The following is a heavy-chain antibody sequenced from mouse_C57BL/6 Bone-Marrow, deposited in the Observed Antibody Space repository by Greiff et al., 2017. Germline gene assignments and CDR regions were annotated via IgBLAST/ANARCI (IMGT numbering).Heavy chain of an antibody. J-gene: IGHJ2*01. CDR1: GYTFTSYG. CDR2: IYPRSGNT. Sequence: QVQLKESGAELARPGASVKLSCKASGYTFTSYGISWVKQRTGQGLEWIGEIYPRSGNTYYNEKFKGKATLTADKSSSTAYMELRSLTSEDSAVYFCASKGHYYGSSFFDYWGQGTTLTVSS. D-gene: IGHD1-1*01. V-gene: IGHV1-81*01. CDR3: ASKGHYYGSSFFDY.